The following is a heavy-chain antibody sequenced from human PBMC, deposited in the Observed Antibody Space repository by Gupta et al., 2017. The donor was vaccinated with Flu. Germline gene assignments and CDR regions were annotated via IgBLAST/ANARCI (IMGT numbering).Heavy chain of an antibody. V-gene: IGHV3-7*01. D-gene: IGHD3-9*01. CDR2: IKEDGSAK. CDR1: FRFSGAW. J-gene: IGHJ4*02. CDR3: TRDSGYDKFDY. Sequence: FRFSGAWMAWVRQAPGKGLEWVANIKEDGSAKNYVDSVNGRFTVSRDNAQNSLYLQMNSLXVXDTGIYXCTRDSGYDKFDYWGQGTLVTVSS.